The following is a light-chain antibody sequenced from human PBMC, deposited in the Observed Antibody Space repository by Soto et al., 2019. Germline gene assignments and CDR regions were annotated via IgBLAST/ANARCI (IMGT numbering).Light chain of an antibody. CDR1: QSVSSY. Sequence: EIVLTQSPATLSLSPGERATLSCRASQSVSSYLAWYQQKPGQAPRLLIYDASNRPTGIPARVSGSGSGTDVHLTISSLEPEDFPVYYCQQRSSWPPWTFGEGTKVEIK. CDR2: DAS. CDR3: QQRSSWPPWT. V-gene: IGKV3-11*01. J-gene: IGKJ1*01.